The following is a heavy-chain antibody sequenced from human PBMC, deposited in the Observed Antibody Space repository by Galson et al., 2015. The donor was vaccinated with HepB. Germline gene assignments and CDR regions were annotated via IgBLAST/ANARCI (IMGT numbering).Heavy chain of an antibody. D-gene: IGHD3-22*01. CDR1: GYTFTGYF. CDR3: AKIRGTTYYYDSSGYSQPPY. V-gene: IGHV1-2*02. J-gene: IGHJ4*02. CDR2: INPNSGVT. Sequence: SVKVSCKASGYTFTGYFIHWVRQAPGQGLEWMGWINPNSGVTNYAQKFQDRVTMTRDTSISTAYMDLSRLRFDDTAVYYCAKIRGTTYYYDSSGYSQPPYWGQGTLVTVSS.